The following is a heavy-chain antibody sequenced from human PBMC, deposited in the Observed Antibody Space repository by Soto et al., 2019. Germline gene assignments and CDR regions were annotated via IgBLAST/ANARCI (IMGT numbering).Heavy chain of an antibody. CDR2: IKEDGSER. CDR3: ARGGYYYGL. CDR1: GFTFKSYW. D-gene: IGHD3-22*01. Sequence: PGGSLRLSCAASGFTFKSYWMTWVRQAPGKGLEWVANIKEDGSERNHVDSVKGRFTISRDNAENSLYLQMNSLGAEDTAVYYCARGGYYYGLWGQGTPVTVSS. J-gene: IGHJ4*02. V-gene: IGHV3-7*01.